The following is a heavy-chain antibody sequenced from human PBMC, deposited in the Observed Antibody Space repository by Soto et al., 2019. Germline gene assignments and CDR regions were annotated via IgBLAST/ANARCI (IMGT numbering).Heavy chain of an antibody. D-gene: IGHD2-21*01. CDR1: GFTFSSNW. Sequence: EVQLVESGGGLVQPGVSLRLSCAASGFTFSSNWMHWVRRVPGRGLVWVARINTDGRATNYVDSVKGRFTVSRDNAKNTLYLQMNSLRVEDTAVYYCARDGEGFWGQGTLVTVCS. CDR3: ARDGEGF. V-gene: IGHV3-74*01. J-gene: IGHJ4*02. CDR2: INTDGRAT.